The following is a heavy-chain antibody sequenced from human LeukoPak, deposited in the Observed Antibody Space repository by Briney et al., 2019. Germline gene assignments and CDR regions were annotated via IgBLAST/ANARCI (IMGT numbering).Heavy chain of an antibody. D-gene: IGHD3-22*01. Sequence: SETLSLTCTVSGGSISSSSYYWGWIRQPPGKGLEWIGTIFYSGSTYYNPSLESRVTISVDTSKNQFSLKLSSVTAADTAVYYCARQFYYDSGGSDYWGQGTLVTVSS. V-gene: IGHV4-39*01. CDR3: ARQFYYDSGGSDY. CDR2: IFYSGST. J-gene: IGHJ4*02. CDR1: GGSISSSSYY.